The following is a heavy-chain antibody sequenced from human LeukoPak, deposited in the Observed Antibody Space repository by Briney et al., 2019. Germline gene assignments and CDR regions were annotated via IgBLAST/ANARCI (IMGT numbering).Heavy chain of an antibody. Sequence: GGSLRLSCAASGFTFSSYEMNWVRQAPGKGLEWVSYISSSGSTIYYADSVKGRFTISRDNAKNSLYLQMNSLRAEDTAVYYCARSLPLLTNDYWGQGTLVTVSS. CDR1: GFTFSSYE. V-gene: IGHV3-48*03. CDR3: ARSLPLLTNDY. J-gene: IGHJ4*02. D-gene: IGHD4/OR15-4a*01. CDR2: ISSSGSTI.